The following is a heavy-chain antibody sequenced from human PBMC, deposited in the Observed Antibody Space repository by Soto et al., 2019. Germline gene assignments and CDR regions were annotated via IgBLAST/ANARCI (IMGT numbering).Heavy chain of an antibody. V-gene: IGHV4-31*03. J-gene: IGHJ5*02. CDR3: ARDLDGDGDDWFDP. CDR1: GGSISSGGYY. D-gene: IGHD2-21*02. Sequence: QVQLQESGPGLVKPSQTLSLTCTVSGGSISSGGYYWSWIRQHPGKGLESIGYIYYSGSTYYNPSLKSRVTISVDTSKNQFSLKLSSVTAADTAVYYCARDLDGDGDDWFDPWGQGTLVTVSS. CDR2: IYYSGST.